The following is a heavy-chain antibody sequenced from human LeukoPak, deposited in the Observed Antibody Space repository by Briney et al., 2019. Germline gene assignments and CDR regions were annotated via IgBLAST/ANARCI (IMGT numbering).Heavy chain of an antibody. CDR1: GGTFSSYA. CDR2: IIPIFGTA. D-gene: IGHD3-10*01. J-gene: IGHJ4*02. V-gene: IGHV1-69*13. Sequence: GASVKVSCKASGGTFSSYAISWVRQAPGQGLEWMGGIIPIFGTANYAQKFQGRVTITADESTSTAYMELSSLRSEDTAVYYCAKYKGGDYIDSGKRYYLDHWGQGTPVTVSS. CDR3: AKYKGGDYIDSGKRYYLDH.